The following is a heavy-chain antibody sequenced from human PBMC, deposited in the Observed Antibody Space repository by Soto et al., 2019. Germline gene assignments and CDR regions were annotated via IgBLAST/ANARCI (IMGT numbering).Heavy chain of an antibody. Sequence: SETLSLTCTVSGGSISSGGYYWSWIRQHPGKGLEWIGYIYYSGSTYYNPSLKSRVTISVDTSKNQFSLKLSSVTAADTAVYYCARQHYYDSSGYHYWGQGTLVTVSS. CDR1: GGSISSGGYY. J-gene: IGHJ4*02. CDR2: IYYSGST. V-gene: IGHV4-31*03. D-gene: IGHD3-22*01. CDR3: ARQHYYDSSGYHY.